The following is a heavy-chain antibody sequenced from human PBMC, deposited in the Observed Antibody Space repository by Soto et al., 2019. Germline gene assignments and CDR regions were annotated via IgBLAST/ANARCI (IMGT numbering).Heavy chain of an antibody. V-gene: IGHV3-23*01. CDR2: MSGSAGIA. CDR3: VRSSSYGDDSFYGMDV. CDR1: GFTFSSHA. J-gene: IGHJ6*02. D-gene: IGHD4-17*01. Sequence: GGSLRLSCAASGFTFSSHAMSWVRQAPGKGLVWVSAMSGSAGIASYTDSVKGRFTISRDNSKNTLFLQMNSLRAEDTAVYYCVRSSSYGDDSFYGMDVWGQGTTVTVSS.